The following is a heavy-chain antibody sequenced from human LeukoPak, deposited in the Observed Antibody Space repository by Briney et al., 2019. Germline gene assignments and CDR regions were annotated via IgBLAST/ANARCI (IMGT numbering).Heavy chain of an antibody. V-gene: IGHV4-59*12. D-gene: IGHD6-6*01. CDR3: AREDDSSSADFDY. CDR2: IYYSGST. CDR1: GGSISSYY. J-gene: IGHJ4*02. Sequence: SETLSLTCTVSGGSISSYYWSWIRQPPGKGLEWIGYIYYSGSTNYNPSLKSRVTISVDTSKNQFSLKLSSVTAADTAVYYCAREDDSSSADFDYWGQGTLVTVSS.